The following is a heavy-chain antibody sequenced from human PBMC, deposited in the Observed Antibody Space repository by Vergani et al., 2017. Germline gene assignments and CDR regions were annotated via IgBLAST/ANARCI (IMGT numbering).Heavy chain of an antibody. D-gene: IGHD3-10*01. CDR3: AKGLITMVRGVISPDYGMDV. J-gene: IGHJ6*02. CDR1: GFTFSSYA. V-gene: IGHV3-23*01. Sequence: EVQLLESGGGLVQPGGSLRLSCAASGFTFSSYAMSWVRQAPGKGLEWVSAISGSGGSTYYADSVKGRFTISRDNSKNTLYLQMNSLRAEDTAVYYCAKGLITMVRGVISPDYGMDVGGQGTTVTVSS. CDR2: ISGSGGST.